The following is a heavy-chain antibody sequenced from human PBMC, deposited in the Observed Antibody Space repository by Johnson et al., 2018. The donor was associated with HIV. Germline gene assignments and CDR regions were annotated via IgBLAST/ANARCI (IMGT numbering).Heavy chain of an antibody. D-gene: IGHD1-26*01. V-gene: IGHV3-11*04. Sequence: QVQLVESGGGLVKPGGSLRLSCAASGFTFSDYYMSWIRQAPGKGLEWVSYISSSGSTIYYADSVKGRFTISRDNAKNSLYLQMNSLRAEDTAVYYCARDAVLVGATSGGPPVNAFDIWGQGTMVTVSS. CDR3: ARDAVLVGATSGGPPVNAFDI. CDR1: GFTFSDYY. J-gene: IGHJ3*02. CDR2: ISSSGSTI.